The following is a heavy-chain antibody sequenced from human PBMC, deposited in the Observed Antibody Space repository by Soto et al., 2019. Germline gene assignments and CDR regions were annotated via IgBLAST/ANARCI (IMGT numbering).Heavy chain of an antibody. CDR2: IYYSGST. D-gene: IGHD3-9*01. CDR3: ARGLRYFDWSPWFDP. Sequence: PSETLSLTCTVSGGSISSYYWSWIWQPPGKGLEWIGYIYYSGSTNYNPSLKSRVTISVDTSKNQFSLKLSSVTAADTAVYYCARGLRYFDWSPWFDPWGQGTLVTVSS. V-gene: IGHV4-59*01. CDR1: GGSISSYY. J-gene: IGHJ5*02.